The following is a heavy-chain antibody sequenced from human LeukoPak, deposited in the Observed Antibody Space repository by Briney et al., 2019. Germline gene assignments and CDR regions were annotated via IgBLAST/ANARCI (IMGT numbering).Heavy chain of an antibody. Sequence: PSETLSLTCTVSGGSISSYYWSWIRQPPGRGLEWIGYIYYSGSTNYNPSLKSRVTISVDTSKHQFSLKLSSVTAADTAVYYCARDSDILTGYSLGYFDYWGQGTLVTVSS. CDR3: ARDSDILTGYSLGYFDY. V-gene: IGHV4-59*01. J-gene: IGHJ4*02. CDR1: GGSISSYY. D-gene: IGHD3-9*01. CDR2: IYYSGST.